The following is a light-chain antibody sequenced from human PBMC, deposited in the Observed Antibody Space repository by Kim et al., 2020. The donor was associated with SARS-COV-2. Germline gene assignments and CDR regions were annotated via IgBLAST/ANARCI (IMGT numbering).Light chain of an antibody. CDR3: QVWDSSSDHPGYV. J-gene: IGLJ1*01. CDR2: YDS. CDR1: NIGSKS. V-gene: IGLV3-21*04. Sequence: GKTARITCGGNNIGSKSVLWYQQKPGQAPVLVIYYDSDRPSGIPERFSGSNSGNTATLTISRVEAGDEADYYCQVWDSSSDHPGYVFGTGTKVTVL.